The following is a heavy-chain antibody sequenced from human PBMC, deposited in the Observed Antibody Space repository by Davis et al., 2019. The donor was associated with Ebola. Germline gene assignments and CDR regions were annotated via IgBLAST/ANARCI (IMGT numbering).Heavy chain of an antibody. CDR3: ARVDTAMVGGFDY. D-gene: IGHD5-18*01. CDR1: GGSISSSSYY. J-gene: IGHJ4*02. CDR2: IYYSGST. V-gene: IGHV4-39*01. Sequence: PSETLSLTCTVSGGSISSSSYYWGWIRQPPGKGLEWIGSIYYSGSTYYNPSLKSRVTISVDTSKNQFSLKLSSVTAADTAVYYCARVDTAMVGGFDYWGQGTLVTVSS.